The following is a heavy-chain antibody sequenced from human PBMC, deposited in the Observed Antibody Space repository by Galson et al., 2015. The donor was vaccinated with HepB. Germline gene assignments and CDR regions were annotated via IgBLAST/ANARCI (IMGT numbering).Heavy chain of an antibody. D-gene: IGHD6-25*01. V-gene: IGHV3-48*01. CDR3: ARNPASYDYYNMDV. CDR2: ICTGGAK. J-gene: IGHJ6*02. CDR1: GFSFISHS. Sequence: SLRLSCAASGFSFISHSMNWVRHSPGKGLEWLAYICTGGAKNYADSAKGRVPISRGNVKKAMYLHMSSLRVEDTAIYYCARNPASYDYYNMDVWGQGTTVTVSS.